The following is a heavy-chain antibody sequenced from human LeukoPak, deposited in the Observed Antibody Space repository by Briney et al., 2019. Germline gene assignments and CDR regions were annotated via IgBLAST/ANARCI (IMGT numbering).Heavy chain of an antibody. Sequence: SETLSLTCTVSGGSISTYYWSWIRQPPGKGLEWIGYIYYSGSTNYNPSLKSRVTISVDTSKNQFSLKVTSVTAADTAVYYCARGKVTAIVDYWGQGTLVTVSS. V-gene: IGHV4-59*01. CDR1: GGSISTYY. J-gene: IGHJ4*02. D-gene: IGHD5-18*01. CDR2: IYYSGST. CDR3: ARGKVTAIVDY.